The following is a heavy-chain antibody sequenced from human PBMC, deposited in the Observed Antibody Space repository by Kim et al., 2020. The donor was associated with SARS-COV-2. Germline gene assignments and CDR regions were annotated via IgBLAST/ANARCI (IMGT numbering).Heavy chain of an antibody. V-gene: IGHV6-1*01. J-gene: IGHJ5*02. CDR3: ARGRGNWFDP. D-gene: IGHD3-16*01. CDR2: YN. Sequence: YNDYAVSVKSRITINPDTSKNQFSLQLNSVTPEDTAVYYCARGRGNWFDPWGQGTLVTVSS.